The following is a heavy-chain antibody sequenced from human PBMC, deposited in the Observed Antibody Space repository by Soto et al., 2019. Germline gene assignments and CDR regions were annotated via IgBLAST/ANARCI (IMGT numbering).Heavy chain of an antibody. D-gene: IGHD3-10*01. CDR3: ARDPAGWFDP. J-gene: IGHJ5*02. Sequence: SETLSLTCTVSGGSISSYYWSWIRQPPGKGLEWIGYIYYSGSTNYNPSLKSRVTISVDTSKNKFSLKLSSVTAADTAVYYCARDPAGWFDPWGQGTLVTVSS. CDR2: IYYSGST. CDR1: GGSISSYY. V-gene: IGHV4-59*01.